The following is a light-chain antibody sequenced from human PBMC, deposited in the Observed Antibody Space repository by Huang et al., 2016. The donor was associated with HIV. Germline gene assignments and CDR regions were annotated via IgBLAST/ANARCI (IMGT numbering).Light chain of an antibody. J-gene: IGKJ4*01. CDR3: QQRSNWPPLT. Sequence: EIVLTQSPVTLSLSPGDRATLSCRASQSVSTNLAWYHQKPGQAPRLLIYDASSRASGIPARFSGRGSGTDFTLTISSLEPEDFAIYYCQQRSNWPPLTFGGGTKVEMK. V-gene: IGKV3-11*01. CDR2: DAS. CDR1: QSVSTN.